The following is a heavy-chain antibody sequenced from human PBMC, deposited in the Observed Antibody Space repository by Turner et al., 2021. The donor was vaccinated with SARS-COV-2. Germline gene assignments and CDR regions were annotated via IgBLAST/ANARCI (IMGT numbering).Heavy chain of an antibody. Sequence: QVLLQASGPGLVKPSETLSLTCTVSGASITSYYWAWIRQPPGKRLEWIGYIYYRGSTNYNPSLKSRVTISVDTSKNQFSLKLTSVTAADTAVYFCARELTNNWFDPWGQGILVTVSS. D-gene: IGHD3-10*01. V-gene: IGHV4-59*01. CDR2: IYYRGST. CDR1: GASITSYY. CDR3: ARELTNNWFDP. J-gene: IGHJ5*02.